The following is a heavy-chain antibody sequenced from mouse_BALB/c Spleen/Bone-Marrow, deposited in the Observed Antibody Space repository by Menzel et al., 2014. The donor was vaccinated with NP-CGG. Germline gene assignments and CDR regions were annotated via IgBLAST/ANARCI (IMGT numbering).Heavy chain of an antibody. D-gene: IGHD2-4*01. CDR3: ARVLRVYAMDY. V-gene: IGHV5-9*02. CDR2: ISSGGSYT. J-gene: IGHJ4*01. Sequence: EVMLVESGGGLAKPGGSLKLSCAASGFAFSSYDMSWVRQTPEKRLEWVATISSGGSYTYYPDSVKGRFTISRDNARNTLYLQMSSLRSEDTALYYCARVLRVYAMDYWGQGTSVTVSS. CDR1: GFAFSSYD.